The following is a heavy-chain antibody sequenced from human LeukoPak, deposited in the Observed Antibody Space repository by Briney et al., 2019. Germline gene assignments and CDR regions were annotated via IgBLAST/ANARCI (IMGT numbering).Heavy chain of an antibody. CDR3: ARVTRYDILTGYSNFDY. CDR2: INPNSGGT. J-gene: IGHJ4*02. V-gene: IGHV1-2*02. D-gene: IGHD3-9*01. Sequence: ASVKVSCKASGYTFTGYYMHWVRQAPGQGLEWMGWINPNSGGTNYAQKFQGRVTMTRDTSISTAYMELRSLRSDDTAVYYCARVTRYDILTGYSNFDYWGQGTLVTVSS. CDR1: GYTFTGYY.